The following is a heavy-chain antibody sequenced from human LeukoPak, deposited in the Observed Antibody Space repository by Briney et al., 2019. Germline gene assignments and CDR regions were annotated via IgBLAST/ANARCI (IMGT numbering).Heavy chain of an antibody. CDR3: ASEPRWLQLGLFDP. CDR1: GYTFTSYY. D-gene: IGHD5-24*01. Sequence: GASVKVSCKASGYTFTSYYMHWVRQAPGQGVEWMGWINPNSGDTNYAQKFQGMVTITRDTSISTAYMELSRLRSDDTAVYYCASEPRWLQLGLFDPWGQGTLVTVSS. V-gene: IGHV1-2*02. J-gene: IGHJ5*02. CDR2: INPNSGDT.